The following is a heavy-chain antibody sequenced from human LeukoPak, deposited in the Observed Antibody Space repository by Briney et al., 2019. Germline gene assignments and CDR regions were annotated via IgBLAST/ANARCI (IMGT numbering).Heavy chain of an antibody. V-gene: IGHV3-21*01. CDR1: GFTFSSYS. Sequence: KAGGSLRLSCAASGFTFSSYSMNWVRQAPGKGLEWVSSISSSSSYIYYADSVKGRFTISRDNAKNSLYLQMNSLRAEDTAVYYCATNLPYYDFWSGQGAFDIWGQGTMVTVSS. CDR2: ISSSSSYI. D-gene: IGHD3-3*01. CDR3: ATNLPYYDFWSGQGAFDI. J-gene: IGHJ3*02.